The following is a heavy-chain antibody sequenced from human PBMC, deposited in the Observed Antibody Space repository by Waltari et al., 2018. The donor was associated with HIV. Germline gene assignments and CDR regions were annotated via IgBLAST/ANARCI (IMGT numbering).Heavy chain of an antibody. D-gene: IGHD3-22*01. CDR2: ISYDGSNK. CDR1: GFTFSSYA. V-gene: IGHV3-30-3*01. Sequence: QVQLVESGGGVVQPGRSLRLSCAASGFTFSSYAMHWVRRAPGKGLEWVAVISYDGSNKYYADSVKGRFTISRDNSKNTLYLQMNSLRAEDTAVYYCARDLGITMSPQPGDYWGQGTLVTVSS. J-gene: IGHJ4*02. CDR3: ARDLGITMSPQPGDY.